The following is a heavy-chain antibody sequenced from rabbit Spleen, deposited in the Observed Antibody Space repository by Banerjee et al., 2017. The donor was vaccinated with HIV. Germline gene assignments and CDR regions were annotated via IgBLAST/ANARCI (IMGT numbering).Heavy chain of an antibody. J-gene: IGHJ4*01. D-gene: IGHD4-2*01. Sequence: QQQLEESGGGLVKPGASLTLTCTASGFSFSNSYRTCWVRQAPGKGLESIACIYAGDGHTYYASWAKGRFTISKASSTTVTLQMTSLTAADTATYFCAQTAGANTADALDLWGPGTLVTVS. V-gene: IGHV1S45*01. CDR1: GFSFSNSYR. CDR2: IYAGDGHT. CDR3: AQTAGANTADALDL.